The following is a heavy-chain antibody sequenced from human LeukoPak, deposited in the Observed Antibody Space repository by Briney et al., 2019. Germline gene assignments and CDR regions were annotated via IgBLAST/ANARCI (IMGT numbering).Heavy chain of an antibody. Sequence: GGSLRLSCAASGFTFDDYGMSWVRQAPGKGLEWVSGINWNGGSTGYADSVKGRFTISRDNAKNSLYLQMNSLRAEDTAVYYCARDRVVGAYYYYYYMDVWGKGTTVTVSS. J-gene: IGHJ6*03. V-gene: IGHV3-20*04. CDR2: INWNGGST. CDR1: GFTFDDYG. CDR3: ARDRVVGAYYYYYYMDV. D-gene: IGHD1-26*01.